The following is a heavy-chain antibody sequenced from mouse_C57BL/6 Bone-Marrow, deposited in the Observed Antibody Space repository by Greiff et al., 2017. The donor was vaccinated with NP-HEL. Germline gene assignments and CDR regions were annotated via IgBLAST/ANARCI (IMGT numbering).Heavy chain of an antibody. J-gene: IGHJ2*01. CDR1: GYTFTSYW. D-gene: IGHD1-1*01. V-gene: IGHV1-64*01. Sequence: QVQLQQPGAELVKPGASVKLSCKASGYTFTSYWMHWVKQRPGQGLEWIGMLHPNSGSTNYNEKFKSKATLTVDKSSSTAYMRLSSLTSEDSAVYYCARWHYGSRGDYFDYWGQGTTLTVSS. CDR3: ARWHYGSRGDYFDY. CDR2: LHPNSGST.